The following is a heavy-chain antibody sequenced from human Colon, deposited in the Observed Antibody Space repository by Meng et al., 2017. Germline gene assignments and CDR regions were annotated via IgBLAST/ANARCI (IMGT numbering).Heavy chain of an antibody. CDR2: IYHIGST. D-gene: IGHD3-10*01. J-gene: IGHJ4*02. CDR1: ATSISRSNW. V-gene: IGHV4-4*02. CDR3: ARENDSGNSYDH. Sequence: QVQLQESGPGRVKPSGTLSLTCAVAATSISRSNWWTWARQAPGKGLEWIGEIYHIGSTNYNPSLKSRVTILVDESKNEFSLKLRSVTAADTAVYYCARENDSGNSYDHWGRGTLVTVSS.